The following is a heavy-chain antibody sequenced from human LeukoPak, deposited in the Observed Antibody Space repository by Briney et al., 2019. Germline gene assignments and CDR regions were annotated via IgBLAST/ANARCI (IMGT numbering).Heavy chain of an antibody. Sequence: GGSLRLSCAASGFTFSSYWMSWVRQVPGKGLEWVANIKQDGSEKYYVDSLKGRFTLSRDNAKNSLYLQMNSLRPEDMALYYCARGTATGGRLDYWGQGTLVTVSS. D-gene: IGHD5-24*01. J-gene: IGHJ4*02. CDR2: IKQDGSEK. CDR3: ARGTATGGRLDY. CDR1: GFTFSSYW. V-gene: IGHV3-7*03.